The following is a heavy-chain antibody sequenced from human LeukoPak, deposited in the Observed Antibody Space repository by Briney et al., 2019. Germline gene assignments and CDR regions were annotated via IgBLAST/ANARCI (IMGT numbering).Heavy chain of an antibody. D-gene: IGHD3-9*01. CDR1: GFTFSDYY. CDR2: ISSSGSTI. CDR3: ATDPAVLRYFDWLLDV. V-gene: IGHV3-11*01. Sequence: GGSLRLSCAASGFTFSDYYMSRIRQAPGKGLEWVSYISSSGSTIYYADSVKGRFTISRDNSKNTLYLQMNSLRAEDTAVYYCATDPAVLRYFDWLLDVWGKGTTVTISS. J-gene: IGHJ6*04.